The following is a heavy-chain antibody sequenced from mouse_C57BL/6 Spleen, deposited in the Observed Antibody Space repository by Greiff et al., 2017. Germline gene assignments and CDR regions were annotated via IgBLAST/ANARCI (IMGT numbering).Heavy chain of an antibody. CDR2: IDPSDGCT. V-gene: IGHV1-69*01. J-gene: IGHJ2*01. CDR3: ARGEGAGRAAGYFDY. Sequence: VQLQQPGAELVMPGASVKLSCKASGYTFTSYWMHWVKQRPGQGLEWIGEIDPSDGCTNYNEKFKSKATLTVDKSSSTAYMQLSSLTSEDSAVYYCARGEGAGRAAGYFDYGGKGTTLTVSS. CDR1: GYTFTSYW. D-gene: IGHD3-1*01.